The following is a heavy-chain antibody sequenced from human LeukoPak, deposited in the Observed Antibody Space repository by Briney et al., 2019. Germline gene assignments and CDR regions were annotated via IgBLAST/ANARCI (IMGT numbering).Heavy chain of an antibody. CDR1: GFTFSNHD. CDR2: IKQDGSEK. D-gene: IGHD2/OR15-2a*01. J-gene: IGHJ4*02. V-gene: IGHV3-7*03. Sequence: GGSLRLSCAASGFTFSNHDMTWIRQAPGKGLEWVANIKQDGSEKYYVASVKGRFTISRDNAKNSLYLQMNSLRAEDTALYYCARDLGLSRYFVDYWGQGTLVTVSS. CDR3: ARDLGLSRYFVDY.